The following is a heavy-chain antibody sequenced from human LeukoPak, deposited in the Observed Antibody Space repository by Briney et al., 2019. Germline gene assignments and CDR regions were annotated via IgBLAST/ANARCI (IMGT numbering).Heavy chain of an antibody. J-gene: IGHJ4*02. V-gene: IGHV3-7*01. CDR1: GFIFTNYF. CDR3: ATDRGWRTSGYYLYYFEY. Sequence: GGSLRLACAASGFIFTNYFMSWVRQAPGKGLEWVASIKHDGSEKYYVDSVRGRFTISRDNTMNSLYLQMSSLRAEDTAVYYCATDRGWRTSGYYLYYFEYWGQGTLDTYSS. CDR2: IKHDGSEK. D-gene: IGHD3-3*01.